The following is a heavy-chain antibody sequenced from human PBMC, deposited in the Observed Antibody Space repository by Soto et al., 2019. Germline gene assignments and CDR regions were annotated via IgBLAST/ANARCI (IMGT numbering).Heavy chain of an antibody. CDR3: AKGCDRYYYYHGTDV. CDR2: TSGSGSST. V-gene: IGHV3-23*01. D-gene: IGHD2-2*02. J-gene: IGHJ6*02. CDR1: GFTFSAYA. Sequence: EVQLLESGGGLVQPGESLRLSCAASGFTFSAYAMIWVRQAPGKGLEWVSATSGSGSSTYYPDSVKGRFTISRDNSKNTLFLQMNSLRAEDTAVYYCAKGCDRYYYYHGTDVWGQGTTVTVSS.